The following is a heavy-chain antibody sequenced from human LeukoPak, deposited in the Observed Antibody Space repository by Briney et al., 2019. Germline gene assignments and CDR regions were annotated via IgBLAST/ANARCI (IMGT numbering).Heavy chain of an antibody. D-gene: IGHD4-17*01. CDR3: ARDSYGDSGFDY. Sequence: SETLSLTCTVSGGSISSYYWSWIRQPPGKGLEWIGYIYNSGSTTYNPSLKSRVTISVDTSKNQFSLKLSSVTAADTAVYYCARDSYGDSGFDYWGQGTLVTVSS. CDR2: IYNSGST. V-gene: IGHV4-59*01. CDR1: GGSISSYY. J-gene: IGHJ4*02.